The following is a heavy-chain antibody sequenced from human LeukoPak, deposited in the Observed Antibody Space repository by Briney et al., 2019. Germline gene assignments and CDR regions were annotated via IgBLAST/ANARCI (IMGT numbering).Heavy chain of an antibody. CDR3: ARRPTYYCGAVPFDI. CDR2: LNHSGST. J-gene: IGHJ3*02. V-gene: IGHV4-34*01. D-gene: IGHD3-10*01. Sequence: RSSETLSLTCAVFGGSFSGYHWIWIRQPPGKGLEWIGELNHSGSTNYNPSLQSRGTILVDRSKNQISLKLGSVTAADTAVYYCARRPTYYCGAVPFDIWGQGTMVTVSS. CDR1: GGSFSGYH.